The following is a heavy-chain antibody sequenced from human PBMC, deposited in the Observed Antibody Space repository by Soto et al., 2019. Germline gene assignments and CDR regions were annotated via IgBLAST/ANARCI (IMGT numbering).Heavy chain of an antibody. V-gene: IGHV4-30-2*01. CDR1: GGSISSGGYS. CDR2: IYHSGST. CDR3: ARDHIGGASWFDP. Sequence: PSETLSLTCAVSGGSISSGGYSWSRIRQPPGKGLEWIGYIYHSGSTYYNPSLKSRVTISVDRSKNQFSLKLSSVTAADTAVYYCARDHIGGASWFDPWGQGTLVTVSS. D-gene: IGHD3-16*01. J-gene: IGHJ5*02.